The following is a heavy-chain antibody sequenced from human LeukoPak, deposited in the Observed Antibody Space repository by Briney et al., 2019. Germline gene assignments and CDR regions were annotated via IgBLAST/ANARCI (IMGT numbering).Heavy chain of an antibody. CDR1: GYTFTSYA. J-gene: IGHJ6*02. V-gene: IGHV1-3*01. Sequence: ASVKVSCKASGYTFTSYAMHWVRQAPGQRLEWMGWINAGNGNTKYSQKFQGRVTITRDTSASTAYMELSSLRSEDTAVYYCARDRRRPPTVTRSDGMDAWGQGTTVTVSS. CDR3: ARDRRRPPTVTRSDGMDA. CDR2: INAGNGNT. D-gene: IGHD4-17*01.